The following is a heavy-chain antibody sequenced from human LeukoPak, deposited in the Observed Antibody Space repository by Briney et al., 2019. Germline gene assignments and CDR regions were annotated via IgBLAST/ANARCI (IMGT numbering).Heavy chain of an antibody. V-gene: IGHV4-59*01. J-gene: IGHJ4*02. CDR3: ARESRATHFDY. CDR1: GASISSYY. CDR2: IYYSGST. Sequence: SETLSLTCTVSGASISSYYWSWIRQPPGKGLEWIGYIYYSGSTNYNPSLTSRGTISVDTAKNQFSLKLSSVTAADTAVYYCARESRATHFDYWGQGTLVTVSS.